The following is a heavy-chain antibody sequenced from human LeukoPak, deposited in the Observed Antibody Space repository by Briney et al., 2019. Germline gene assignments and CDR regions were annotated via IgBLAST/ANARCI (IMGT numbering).Heavy chain of an antibody. CDR3: ARAPDILCFFDY. Sequence: ASVKVSCKSSGYTFTSYGISWVRQAPGQGLEWMGWISAYNGNTNYAQKLQGRVTMTTDTSTSTAYMELRSLRSDDTAVYYCARAPDILCFFDYWGQGTLVTVSS. J-gene: IGHJ4*02. D-gene: IGHD3-9*01. CDR2: ISAYNGNT. V-gene: IGHV1-18*01. CDR1: GYTFTSYG.